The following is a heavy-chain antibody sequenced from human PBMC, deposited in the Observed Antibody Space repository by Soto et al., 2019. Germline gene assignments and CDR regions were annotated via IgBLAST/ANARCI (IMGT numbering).Heavy chain of an antibody. D-gene: IGHD2-8*01. Sequence: QGHLVQSGAEVKKPGASVKVSCKASGYTFTRYGISWVRQAPGQVLEWMGWISGYNGDTNYAQNLQGRVTMTIDTSTTTAYMERRSLTSDDTAVYYCAKNGQPPYYYYGLDVWGQGTTVTVSS. CDR3: AKNGQPPYYYYGLDV. CDR2: ISGYNGDT. CDR1: GYTFTRYG. V-gene: IGHV1-18*01. J-gene: IGHJ6*02.